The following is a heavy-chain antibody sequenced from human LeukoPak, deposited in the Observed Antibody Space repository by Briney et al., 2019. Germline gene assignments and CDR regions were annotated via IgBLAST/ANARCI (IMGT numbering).Heavy chain of an antibody. CDR3: ARDPQYSSSSDAFDN. V-gene: IGHV4-61*01. D-gene: IGHD6-13*01. CDR1: GGSISSGSYY. CDR2: IYYSGST. J-gene: IGHJ3*02. Sequence: PSETLSLTCTVSGGSISSGSYYWSWIRQPPGKGLEWIGYIYYSGSTNYNPSLLSRVTISVDTSKNQFSLKLSSVTAADTAVYFCARDPQYSSSSDAFDNWGQGTMVTVSS.